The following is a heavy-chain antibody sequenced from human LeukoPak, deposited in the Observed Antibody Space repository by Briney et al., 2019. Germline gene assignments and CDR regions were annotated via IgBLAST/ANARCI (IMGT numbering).Heavy chain of an antibody. J-gene: IGHJ4*02. V-gene: IGHV3-7*01. CDR2: IKQDGSEK. CDR1: GFTFSSYW. D-gene: IGHD3-22*01. Sequence: PGGSLRLSCVASGFTFSSYWMSWVRQAPGKGLEWVANIKQDGSEKYYVDSVKGRFTISRDNAKNSLYLQMNSLRAEDTAVYYCARLPDYYDSSGYYYVGFDYWGQGTLVTVSS. CDR3: ARLPDYYDSSGYYYVGFDY.